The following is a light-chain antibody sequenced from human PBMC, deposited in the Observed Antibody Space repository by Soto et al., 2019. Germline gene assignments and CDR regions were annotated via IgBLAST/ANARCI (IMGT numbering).Light chain of an antibody. CDR3: QQYCSYWT. V-gene: IGKV1-5*03. J-gene: IGKJ1*01. CDR2: KAS. Sequence: DIQMTQYPSTLSASVGDRVIITCRASQSISSWLAWYQQKPGKAPKLLISKASNLESGVPSRFSGRGSGTEFTLTVSSLQPDDFATYYCQQYCSYWTFGQGTKVEIK. CDR1: QSISSW.